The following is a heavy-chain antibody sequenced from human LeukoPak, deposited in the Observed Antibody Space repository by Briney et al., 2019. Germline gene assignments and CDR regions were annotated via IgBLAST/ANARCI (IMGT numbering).Heavy chain of an antibody. D-gene: IGHD3-22*01. CDR2: IHYDGNNK. Sequence: GGSLRLSCAASEFTFSSYAMHWVRQAPGKGLECVAYIHYDGNNKYYADSVKGRFTISRDNSKNTLYLQMNSLRAEDTAVYYCAKQGVVVITSAYFDYWGQGTLVTVSS. V-gene: IGHV3-30*02. J-gene: IGHJ4*02. CDR3: AKQGVVVITSAYFDY. CDR1: EFTFSSYA.